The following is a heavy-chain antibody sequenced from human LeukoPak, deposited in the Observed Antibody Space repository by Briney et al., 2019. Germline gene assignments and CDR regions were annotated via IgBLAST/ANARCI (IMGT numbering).Heavy chain of an antibody. CDR3: ARDSGYDSNLDY. Sequence: SETLSLTCTVSGGSISSYYWSWIRQPPGKGLEWIGYIYYSGSTNYNPSLKSRVTISVDTSKNQFSLKLSSVTAADTAVYYCARDSGYDSNLDYWGQGTLVTVSS. CDR2: IYYSGST. J-gene: IGHJ4*02. CDR1: GGSISSYY. D-gene: IGHD5-12*01. V-gene: IGHV4-59*01.